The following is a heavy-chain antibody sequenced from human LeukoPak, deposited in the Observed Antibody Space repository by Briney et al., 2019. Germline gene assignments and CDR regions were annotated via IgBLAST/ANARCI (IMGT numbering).Heavy chain of an antibody. V-gene: IGHV3-23*01. CDR1: GFTFSNYA. D-gene: IGHD6-19*01. CDR3: AKEQGSGWHIFDH. CDR2: FSGSGGST. Sequence: GGSLRLSCAASGFTFSNYAMGWVRQAPGKGLEWVSGFSGSGGSTYYADSVKGRFTISRDNSKNTLYLQMNSLRVEDTAVYYCAKEQGSGWHIFDHWGQGTLVTVSS. J-gene: IGHJ4*02.